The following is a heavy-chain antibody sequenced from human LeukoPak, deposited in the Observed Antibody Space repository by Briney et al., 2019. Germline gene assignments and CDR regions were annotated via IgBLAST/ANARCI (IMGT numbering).Heavy chain of an antibody. CDR2: IYYSGST. CDR1: GGSISNYY. J-gene: IGHJ5*02. V-gene: IGHV4-59*01. Sequence: SETLSLTCTVSGGSISNYYWNWIRQPPGKGLEWIGYIYYSGSTNYNPSLKSRVTISLDTSKNQFSLNLSSVTDADTAVYYCARQQQLVPWCLEHWGQGTLVTVSS. D-gene: IGHD6-13*01. CDR3: ARQQQLVPWCLEH.